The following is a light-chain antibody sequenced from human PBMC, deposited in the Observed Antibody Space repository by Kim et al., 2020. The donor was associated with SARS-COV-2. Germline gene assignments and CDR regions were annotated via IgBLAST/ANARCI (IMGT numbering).Light chain of an antibody. CDR3: MQILQTPLT. CDR2: LGS. CDR1: QRLLNGNRYNS. V-gene: IGKV2-28*01. J-gene: IGKJ4*01. Sequence: DIVLTQSPLSLPVTPGEPASVSCRSSQRLLNGNRYNSLDWYVQKPGQSPQLLIYLGSNRASGVPDRFSGSGSGTEFTLKISRVEAEDVGIYYCMQILQTPLTFRGGTTMGIK.